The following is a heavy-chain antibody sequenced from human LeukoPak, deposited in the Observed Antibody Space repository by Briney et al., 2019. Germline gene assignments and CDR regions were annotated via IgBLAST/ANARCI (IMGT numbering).Heavy chain of an antibody. V-gene: IGHV4-39*02. CDR1: GGSISSSSYY. CDR2: IYYSGST. Sequence: PSETLSLTCTVSGGSISSSSYYWGWIRQPPGKGLEWIGSIYYSGSTYYNPSLKSRVTISVDTSKNQFSLKLSSVTAADTAVYYCARDAGEGFDYWGQGTLVTVSS. CDR3: ARDAGEGFDY. J-gene: IGHJ4*02.